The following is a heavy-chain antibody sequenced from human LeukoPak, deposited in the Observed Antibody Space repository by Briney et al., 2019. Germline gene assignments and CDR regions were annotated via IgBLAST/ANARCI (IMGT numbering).Heavy chain of an antibody. CDR1: GYTFTVQN. CDR2: INPDSGGT. V-gene: IGHV1-2*02. D-gene: IGHD3-3*01. Sequence: VASVKVSFKASGYTFTVQNMHWVRQAPGQGLEWMGWINPDSGGTNYAQKFQGRVTMTRDTSTSTAYMELSRLRSDDTAVYYCARDSFPSSGYYNPNYCFDYWGQGTLVTVSS. CDR3: ARDSFPSSGYYNPNYCFDY. J-gene: IGHJ4*02.